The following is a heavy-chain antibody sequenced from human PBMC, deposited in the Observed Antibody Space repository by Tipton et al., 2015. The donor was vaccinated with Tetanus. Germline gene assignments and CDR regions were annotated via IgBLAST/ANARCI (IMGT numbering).Heavy chain of an antibody. CDR2: VSGTGGST. D-gene: IGHD3-10*01. CDR1: GFTFGSYP. J-gene: IGHJ4*02. V-gene: IGHV3-23*01. CDR3: AKAKTWISLWFGDS. Sequence: SLRLSCVGSGFTFGSYPMAWVRQAPGKGLEWVSGVSGTGGSTYYADSVRGGFTVSRDNSESTLYLQMTSLRVEDTAVYYCAKAKTWISLWFGDSWGPGTRVIVSS.